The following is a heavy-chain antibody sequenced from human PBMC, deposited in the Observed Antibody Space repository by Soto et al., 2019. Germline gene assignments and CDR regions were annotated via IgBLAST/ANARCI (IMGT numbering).Heavy chain of an antibody. Sequence: SETLSLTCTVAGGSISSYDGSWIRQPPGKGLEWIGYIYYSGSTNYNPSLKSRVTISVDTSKNQFSLKLSSVTAADTAVYYCARLQPDEGSVFDYWGQGTLVTVSS. CDR3: ARLQPDEGSVFDY. CDR2: IYYSGST. V-gene: IGHV4-59*08. CDR1: GGSISSYD. J-gene: IGHJ4*02.